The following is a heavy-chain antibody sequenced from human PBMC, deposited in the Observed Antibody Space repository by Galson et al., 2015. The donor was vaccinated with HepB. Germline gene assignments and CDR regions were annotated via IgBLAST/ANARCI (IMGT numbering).Heavy chain of an antibody. J-gene: IGHJ4*02. Sequence: SLRLSCAASGFTVSSNYMSWVRQAPGKGLEWVSVIYSGDTTHYADSVKGRFTISRDNAQNTLYLQMNSLRAEDTAVYYCASATVTRRYFDYWGQGTLVTVSS. CDR1: GFTVSSNY. D-gene: IGHD4-17*01. V-gene: IGHV3-53*01. CDR3: ASATVTRRYFDY. CDR2: IYSGDTT.